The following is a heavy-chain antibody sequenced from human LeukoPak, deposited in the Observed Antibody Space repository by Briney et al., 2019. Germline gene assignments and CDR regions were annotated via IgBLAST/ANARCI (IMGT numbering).Heavy chain of an antibody. Sequence: SETLSLTCTVSGDSISSGSYYWSWIRQPAGKGLEWIGRIYTSGRTNYNPSRKSRVTISVDTSKNQFSLKLSSVTAADTAEYYWARHLWGSSGYQNDHGGQGTLVTVSS. D-gene: IGHD5-12*01. V-gene: IGHV4-61*02. CDR1: GDSISSGSYY. J-gene: IGHJ5*02. CDR3: ARHLWGSSGYQNDH. CDR2: IYTSGRT.